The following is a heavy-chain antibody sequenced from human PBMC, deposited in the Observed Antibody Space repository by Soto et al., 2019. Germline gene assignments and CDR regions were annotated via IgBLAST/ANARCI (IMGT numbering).Heavy chain of an antibody. V-gene: IGHV3-30-3*01. D-gene: IGHD2-2*01. J-gene: IGHJ6*02. CDR3: ARVGYCSSTSCPPYYYYGMDV. CDR1: GFTFSSYA. Sequence: QVQLVESGGGVVQPGRSLRLSCAASGFTFSSYAMHWVRQAPGKGLEWVAVISYDGNNKYYADSVKGRFTISRDNSKNTLYLQMNSLRAEDTAVYYCARVGYCSSTSCPPYYYYGMDVWGQGTTVTVSS. CDR2: ISYDGNNK.